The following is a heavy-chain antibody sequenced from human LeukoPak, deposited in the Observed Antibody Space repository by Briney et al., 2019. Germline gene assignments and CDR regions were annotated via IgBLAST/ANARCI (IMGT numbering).Heavy chain of an antibody. CDR1: GGSLSSYY. V-gene: IGHV4-59*01. CDR2: IYYSGST. D-gene: IGHD3-10*01. CDR3: ARLTYYYGSAPFDY. J-gene: IGHJ4*02. Sequence: SETLSLTCTVSGGSLSSYYWSWIRQPPGKGLEWIGYIYYSGSTNYNPSLKSRVTISVDTSKNQFSLKLSSVTAADTAVYYCARLTYYYGSAPFDYWGQGTLVTVSS.